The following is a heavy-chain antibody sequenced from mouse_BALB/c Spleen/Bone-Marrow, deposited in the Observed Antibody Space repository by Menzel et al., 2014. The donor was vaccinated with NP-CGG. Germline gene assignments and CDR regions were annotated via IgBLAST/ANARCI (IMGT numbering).Heavy chain of an antibody. V-gene: IGHV10-1*02. J-gene: IGHJ4*01. D-gene: IGHD1-1*01. CDR3: VRPHYYGSGYRYAMGY. CDR2: IRSKSNNYAT. Sequence: EVQLVESGGGLVQPKGSLKLSCAASGFTFNTYAMNWVRQAPGKGLEWVARIRSKSNNYATYYADSVKDRFTISRDDSQSMLYLQVNNLKTEDTAMYYCVRPHYYGSGYRYAMGYWGQGTSVTVSS. CDR1: GFTFNTYA.